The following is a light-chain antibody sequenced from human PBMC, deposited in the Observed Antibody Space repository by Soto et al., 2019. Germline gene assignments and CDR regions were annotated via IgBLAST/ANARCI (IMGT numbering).Light chain of an antibody. CDR1: QSVNSNY. Sequence: EIVLTQSPGTLSLSPGERATLSCRASQSVNSNYLACYQQKPGQSPMLLRYETPSRGTGIPDRFSGSGSGTDVTLSISRLEPEDFAVYYCQLFGTSPLWTFGQGTKVDIK. CDR3: QLFGTSPLWT. V-gene: IGKV3-20*01. CDR2: ETP. J-gene: IGKJ1*01.